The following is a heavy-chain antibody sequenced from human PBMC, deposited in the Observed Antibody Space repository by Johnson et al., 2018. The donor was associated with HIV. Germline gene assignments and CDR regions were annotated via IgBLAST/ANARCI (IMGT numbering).Heavy chain of an antibody. J-gene: IGHJ3*02. CDR2: IYSGGST. CDR3: ASLSSSLFGAIDI. CDR1: GFTVSSNY. D-gene: IGHD6-13*01. V-gene: IGHV3-53*01. Sequence: EVQLVESGGGLIQPGGSLRLSCAASGFTVSSNYMSWVRQAPGKGLEWVSVIYSGGSTYYADSVKGRFTISRDNSKNTLYLQMNSLRAEDTAVYYCASLSSSLFGAIDIWGQGTMVTVSS.